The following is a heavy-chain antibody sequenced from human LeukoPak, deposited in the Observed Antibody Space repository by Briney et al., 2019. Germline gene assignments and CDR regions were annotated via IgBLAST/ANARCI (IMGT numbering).Heavy chain of an antibody. CDR2: ISSNGGST. CDR3: ARGHDY. J-gene: IGHJ4*02. Sequence: GGSLRLSCAASGFTFSSYAMHWVRQAPGKGLEYVSAISSNGGSTYYANSVKGRFTISRDNSKNTLYLQMGSLRAEDMAVYYCARGHDYWGQGTLVTVSS. V-gene: IGHV3-64*01. CDR1: GFTFSSYA.